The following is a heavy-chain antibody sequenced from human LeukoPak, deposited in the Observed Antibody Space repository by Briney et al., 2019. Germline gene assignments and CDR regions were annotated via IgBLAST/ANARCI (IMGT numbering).Heavy chain of an antibody. V-gene: IGHV3-23*01. CDR2: ISGSGGST. CDR3: AKDLGTPPSYSSSWYYVY. CDR1: GFTFSSYA. J-gene: IGHJ4*02. D-gene: IGHD6-13*01. Sequence: SGGSLRLSCAASGFTFSSYAMSWVRQAPGKGLEWVSAISGSGGSTYYADSVKGRFTISRDNSKNTLYLQMNSLRAEDTAVYYCAKDLGTPPSYSSSWYYVYWGQGTLVTVSS.